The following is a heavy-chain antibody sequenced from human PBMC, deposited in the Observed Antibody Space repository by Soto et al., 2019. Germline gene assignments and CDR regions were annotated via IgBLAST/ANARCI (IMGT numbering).Heavy chain of an antibody. CDR1: GDSIGSSNW. CDR3: ARKDYRLGYFDY. CDR2: IYHSEST. Sequence: QVQLQESGPGLGKPSGTLSLTCAVSGDSIGSSNWWSWVRQPPGKGLEWIGEIYHSESTNYNPSLKSRFTISVDKSKNQFSLKLSSVTAADTAVYYCARKDYRLGYFDYWGQGALVTVSS. D-gene: IGHD3-16*01. J-gene: IGHJ4*02. V-gene: IGHV4-4*02.